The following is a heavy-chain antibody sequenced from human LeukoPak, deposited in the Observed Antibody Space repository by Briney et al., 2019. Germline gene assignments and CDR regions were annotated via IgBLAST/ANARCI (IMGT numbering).Heavy chain of an antibody. Sequence: PSETLSLTCAVYGGSFSGYYWSWIRQPPGKGLEWIGEINHSGSTNYNPSLKSRVTISVGTSKNQFSLKLSSVTAADTAVYYCARARIAAAGNRYYYYYYGMDVWGQGTTVTVSS. CDR3: ARARIAAAGNRYYYYYYGMDV. CDR1: GGSFSGYY. V-gene: IGHV4-34*01. CDR2: INHSGST. D-gene: IGHD6-13*01. J-gene: IGHJ6*02.